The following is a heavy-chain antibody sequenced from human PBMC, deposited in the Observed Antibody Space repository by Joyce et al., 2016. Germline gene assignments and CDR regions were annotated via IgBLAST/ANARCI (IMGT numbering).Heavy chain of an antibody. Sequence: QVQLVQSGAEVKKPGASVKVSCKASGYGFTDYYIHWVRQAPGQGLEWMGRINPNSGATNVAQKFQGRVTMTRDTSISTAYMDLSSLKSHDTAVYYCARDPRETIFGVAKRALDYWGQGTLVTVSS. V-gene: IGHV1-2*06. CDR1: GYGFTDYY. CDR3: ARDPRETIFGVAKRALDY. CDR2: INPNSGAT. D-gene: IGHD3-3*01. J-gene: IGHJ4*02.